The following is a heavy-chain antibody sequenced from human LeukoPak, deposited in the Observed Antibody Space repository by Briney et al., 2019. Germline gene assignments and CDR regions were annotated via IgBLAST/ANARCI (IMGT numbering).Heavy chain of an antibody. V-gene: IGHV4-39*01. CDR2: ISFTETT. CDR1: GDSISIPNYF. CDR3: AKHARYNITWYFFDH. J-gene: IGHJ4*02. Sequence: SETLSLTCTVSGDSISIPNYFWAWIRQPPGKGLEWIGTISFTETTYYNPSLESRLTMSVATSKNQFSLKLPSVTAADTAVYYCAKHARYNITWYFFDHWGQGTRVTVSS. D-gene: IGHD1-14*01.